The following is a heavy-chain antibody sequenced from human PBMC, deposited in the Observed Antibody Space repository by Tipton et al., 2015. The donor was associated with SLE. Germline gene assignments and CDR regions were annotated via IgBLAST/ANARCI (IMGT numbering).Heavy chain of an antibody. J-gene: IGHJ6*03. CDR3: ARVRVLGHIGTDYHYYMDV. CDR2: AYYGGDA. V-gene: IGHV4-34*01. Sequence: TLSLTCAVYGGSFSGYYWSWIRQPPGKGLEWIGSAYYGGDAHYNPSLRSRVNMSVDMSKSQVSLKLRSVTAADTAVYFCARVRVLGHIGTDYHYYMDVWGNGTTVTVSS. D-gene: IGHD3-16*02. CDR1: GGSFSGYY.